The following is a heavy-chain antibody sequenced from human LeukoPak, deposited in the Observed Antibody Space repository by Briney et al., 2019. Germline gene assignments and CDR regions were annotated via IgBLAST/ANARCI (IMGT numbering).Heavy chain of an antibody. V-gene: IGHV3-7*01. CDR1: GFTFSSYW. CDR2: IKQDGSEK. Sequence: GGSLRLSCAASGFTFSSYWMSWVRQAPGKGLEWVANIKQDGSEKYYADSVKGRFTISRDNAKNSLYLQMNSLRAEDTAVYYCAKDATAVVGTVYMDVWGKGTTVTISS. J-gene: IGHJ6*03. CDR3: AKDATAVVGTVYMDV. D-gene: IGHD6-13*01.